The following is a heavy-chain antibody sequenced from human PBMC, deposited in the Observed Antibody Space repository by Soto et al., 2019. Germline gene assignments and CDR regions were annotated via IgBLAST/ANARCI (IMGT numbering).Heavy chain of an antibody. CDR2: IIPIFGTA. V-gene: IGHV1-69*13. J-gene: IGHJ5*02. Sequence: ASVKVSCKASGGTFSSYAISWVRQAPGQGLEWMGGIIPIFGTANYAQKFQGRVTITADESTSTAYMELSSLRSEDTAVYYCAPYYYDSSGYYYGSWFDPWGQGTLVTVSS. CDR3: APYYYDSSGYYYGSWFDP. CDR1: GGTFSSYA. D-gene: IGHD3-22*01.